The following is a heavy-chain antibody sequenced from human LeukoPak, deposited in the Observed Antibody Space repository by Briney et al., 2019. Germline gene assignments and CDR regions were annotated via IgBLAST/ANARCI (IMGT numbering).Heavy chain of an antibody. Sequence: GGSLRLSCAASGFTFSSYAMSWVRQAPGKGLEWVSVIYSGGSTYYADSVKGRFTISRDNSKNTLYLQMNSLRAEDTAVYYCARVSDAFDIWGQGTMVTVSS. CDR2: IYSGGST. CDR1: GFTFSSYA. V-gene: IGHV3-53*01. J-gene: IGHJ3*02. CDR3: ARVSDAFDI.